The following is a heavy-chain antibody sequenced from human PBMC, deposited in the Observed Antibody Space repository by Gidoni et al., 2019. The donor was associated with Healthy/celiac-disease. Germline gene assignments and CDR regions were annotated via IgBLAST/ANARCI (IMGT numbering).Heavy chain of an antibody. J-gene: IGHJ4*02. Sequence: EVQLLESGGGLVQPGGSLRRSCAASGFTFSSYAMSWVRQAPGKGLEWVSAISGSGGSTYYADSVKGRFTISRDNSKNTLYLQMNSLRAEDTAVYYCAKMGSGSYYFDYWGQGTLVTVSS. CDR3: AKMGSGSYYFDY. CDR2: ISGSGGST. D-gene: IGHD1-26*01. V-gene: IGHV3-23*01. CDR1: GFTFSSYA.